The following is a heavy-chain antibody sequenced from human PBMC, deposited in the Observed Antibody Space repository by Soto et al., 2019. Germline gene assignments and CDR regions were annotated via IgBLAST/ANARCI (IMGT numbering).Heavy chain of an antibody. D-gene: IGHD3-22*01. J-gene: IGHJ4*02. Sequence: ASVKVSCKASGGTFSSYAISWVRQAPGQGLEWMGGIIPIFGTANYAQKFQGRVTITADESTSTAYMELSSLRSEDTAVYYCASSQYYYDSSGYYYVGQFDYWGQGTLVTVSS. CDR3: ASSQYYYDSSGYYYVGQFDY. CDR1: GGTFSSYA. V-gene: IGHV1-69*13. CDR2: IIPIFGTA.